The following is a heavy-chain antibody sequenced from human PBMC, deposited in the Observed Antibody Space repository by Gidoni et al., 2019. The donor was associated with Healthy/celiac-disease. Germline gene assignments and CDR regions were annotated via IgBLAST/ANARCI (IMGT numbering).Heavy chain of an antibody. J-gene: IGHJ4*02. CDR1: GHTFTGYY. V-gene: IGHV1-2*02. D-gene: IGHD2-15*01. CDR3: ARDTKGYDMDY. CDR2: INPNIGGT. Sequence: VQLVQSGAEVKKPGASVKVSFKAPGHTFTGYYMHWVRQAPGQGLEWMGWINPNIGGTNYAQKFQGRVTMTRDTSISTAYMELSRLRSDDTAVYYCARDTKGYDMDYWGQGTLVTVSS.